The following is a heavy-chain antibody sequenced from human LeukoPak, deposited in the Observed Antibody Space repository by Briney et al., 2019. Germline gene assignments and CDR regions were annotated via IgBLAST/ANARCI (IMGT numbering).Heavy chain of an antibody. CDR2: IYHSGST. CDR3: ARDGWLLAGLDY. D-gene: IGHD3-9*01. J-gene: IGHJ4*02. CDR1: GGSISSSSYY. V-gene: IGHV4-39*07. Sequence: NPSETLSLTCTVSGGSISSSSYYWGWIRQPPGKGLEWIGEIYHSGSTNYNPSLKSRVTISVDKSKNQFSLRLSSVTAADTAVYYCARDGWLLAGLDYWGQGTLVTVSS.